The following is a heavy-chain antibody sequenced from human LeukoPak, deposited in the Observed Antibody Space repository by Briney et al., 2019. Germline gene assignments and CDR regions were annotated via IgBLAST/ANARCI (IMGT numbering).Heavy chain of an antibody. J-gene: IGHJ3*02. CDR3: AGRRPPRLIYYERKPPPLGVFDI. V-gene: IGHV4-59*08. CDR1: GGSISSYY. D-gene: IGHD3-16*01. CDR2: IYYSGST. Sequence: SETLSLTCTVSGGSISSYYWSWIRQPPGKGLEWIGYIYYSGSTNYNPSLKSRVTISVDTSKNQFSLKLSSVTAADTAVYYCAGRRPPRLIYYERKPPPLGVFDIWAQGKMAPVS.